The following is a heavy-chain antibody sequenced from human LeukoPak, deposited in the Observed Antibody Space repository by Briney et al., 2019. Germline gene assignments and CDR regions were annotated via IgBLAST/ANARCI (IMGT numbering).Heavy chain of an antibody. V-gene: IGHV1-69*05. D-gene: IGHD6-13*01. J-gene: IGHJ6*03. CDR3: ARGGQHPAKYYYYYYMDV. CDR1: GGTFSSYA. Sequence: SVKVSCTASGGTFSSYAISWVRQAPGQGLEWMGGIIPIFGTANYAQKFQGRVTITTDESTSTAYMELSSLRSEDTAVYYCARGGQHPAKYYYYYYMDVWGKGTTVTVSS. CDR2: IIPIFGTA.